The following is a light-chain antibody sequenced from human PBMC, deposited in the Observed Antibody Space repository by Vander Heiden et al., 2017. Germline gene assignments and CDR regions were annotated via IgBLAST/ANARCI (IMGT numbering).Light chain of an antibody. J-gene: IGKJ2*01. CDR2: GAS. V-gene: IGKV3-15*01. CDR1: QRVSSN. Sequence: EIVMTQSPATLSVSPGERATLSCSASQRVSSNLAWYQQNPGQAPRLLIYGASTRATGIPARFSGSGSGTEFTLTISSLQSEDFAVYYCQQYNNWPLYTFGQGTKLEIK. CDR3: QQYNNWPLYT.